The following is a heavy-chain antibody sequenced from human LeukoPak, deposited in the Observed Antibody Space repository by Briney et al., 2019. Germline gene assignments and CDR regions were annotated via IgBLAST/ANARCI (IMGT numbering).Heavy chain of an antibody. Sequence: GGSLRLSCATSAFTFRSYGMHWVRQAPDKGLEWVAFIRYDGSNKYYADSVKGRFTISRDNSKNTLYLQMNSLRAEDTAVYYCARNVRTYGDFHAFDIWGQGTMVTVSS. CDR2: IRYDGSNK. D-gene: IGHD4-17*01. V-gene: IGHV3-30*02. CDR3: ARNVRTYGDFHAFDI. CDR1: AFTFRSYG. J-gene: IGHJ3*02.